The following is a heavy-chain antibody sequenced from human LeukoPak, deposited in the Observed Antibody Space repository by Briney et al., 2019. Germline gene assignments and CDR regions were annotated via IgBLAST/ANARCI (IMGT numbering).Heavy chain of an antibody. Sequence: SETLSLTCTVSGGSISSSSYYWGWIRQPPRKGLEWIGSIYYSGSTYYNPSLKSRVTISVDTSKNQFSLKLSSVTAADTAVYYCASHPCRSGGSCYSLHWGQGTLVTVSS. CDR1: GGSISSSSYY. D-gene: IGHD2-15*01. V-gene: IGHV4-39*07. CDR2: IYYSGST. J-gene: IGHJ4*02. CDR3: ASHPCRSGGSCYSLH.